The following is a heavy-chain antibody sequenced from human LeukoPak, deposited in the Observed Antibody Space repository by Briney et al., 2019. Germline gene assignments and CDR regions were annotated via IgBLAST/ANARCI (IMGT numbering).Heavy chain of an antibody. Sequence: PSETLSLTCTVSGGSISSYYWSWLRQPPGKGLAWIGYIYYSGSTNYNPSLKSRVTISVDTSKNQFSLKLSSVTAADTAVYYCARAKGNYYYYMDVWGKGTTVTVSS. CDR2: IYYSGST. J-gene: IGHJ6*03. CDR3: ARAKGNYYYYMDV. CDR1: GGSISSYY. V-gene: IGHV4-59*01.